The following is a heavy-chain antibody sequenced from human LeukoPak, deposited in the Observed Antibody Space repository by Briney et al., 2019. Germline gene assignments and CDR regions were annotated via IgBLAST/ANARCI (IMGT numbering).Heavy chain of an antibody. D-gene: IGHD1-26*01. CDR2: ISTSSSYI. CDR3: ASGGSYYWGLDYFDY. Sequence: GGSLRLSCAASGFTLSTYNMKWVRQAPRKGLEWVSSISTSSSYIYYADSVKGRFTIPRDNSKNTLYLQMNSLRAEDTAVYYCASGGSYYWGLDYFDYWGQGTLVTVSS. CDR1: GFTLSTYN. V-gene: IGHV3-21*04. J-gene: IGHJ4*02.